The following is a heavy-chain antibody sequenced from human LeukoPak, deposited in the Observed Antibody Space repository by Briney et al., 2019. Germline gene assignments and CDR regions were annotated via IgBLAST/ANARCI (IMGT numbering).Heavy chain of an antibody. Sequence: PSETLSLTCTVSGGSISDYYWTWIRQPPGKGLEWIGYIYYTGSTNYNPSLKSRVVISLDKSNNQFSLKLNSVTAADTAVYYCARFSTMLDFWGRGTLVTVSS. CDR2: IYYTGST. CDR1: GGSISDYY. D-gene: IGHD3-10*01. V-gene: IGHV4-59*01. CDR3: ARFSTMLDF. J-gene: IGHJ4*02.